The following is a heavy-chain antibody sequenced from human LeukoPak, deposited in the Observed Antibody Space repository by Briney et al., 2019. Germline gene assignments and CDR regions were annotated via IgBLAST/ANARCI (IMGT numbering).Heavy chain of an antibody. CDR1: GGTFSSYA. CDR2: IIPISGTA. CDR3: AREEAAAALPFDY. J-gene: IGHJ4*02. D-gene: IGHD6-13*01. Sequence: ASVKVSCKASGGTFSSYAISWVRQAPGQGLEWMGRIIPISGTANSAQKFQGRVTITTDESTSTAYMELSSLRSEDTAVYYCAREEAAAALPFDYWGQGTLVTVSS. V-gene: IGHV1-69*05.